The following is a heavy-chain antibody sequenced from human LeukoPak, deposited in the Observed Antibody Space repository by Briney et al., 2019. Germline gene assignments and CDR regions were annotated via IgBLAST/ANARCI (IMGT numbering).Heavy chain of an antibody. CDR1: GGSVSSGSYY. Sequence: SETLSLTCTVYGGSVSSGSYYWSWIRQPPGKGLEWIGYIYSSGGTNYNPSLKSRVTISVDTSKNHFSLKLSSVTAADTAVYYCARVPRRSGYYGPLDYWGQGILVTVSS. D-gene: IGHD3-22*01. CDR3: ARVPRRSGYYGPLDY. J-gene: IGHJ4*02. V-gene: IGHV4-61*03. CDR2: IYSSGGT.